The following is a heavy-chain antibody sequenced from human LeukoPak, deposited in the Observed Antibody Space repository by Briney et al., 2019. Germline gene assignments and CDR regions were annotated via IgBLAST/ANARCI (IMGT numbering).Heavy chain of an antibody. CDR3: ARDSIHYYYMDV. J-gene: IGHJ6*03. V-gene: IGHV4-59*02. CDR2: IYYSGST. Sequence: SETLSLTCTVSGSSVSSDYWSWIRQPPGRGLEWIGYIYYSGSTNYNPSLKSRVTISVDTSKNQFSLKLSSVTAADTAVYYCARDSIHYYYMDVWGKGATVTVSS. CDR1: GSSVSSDY.